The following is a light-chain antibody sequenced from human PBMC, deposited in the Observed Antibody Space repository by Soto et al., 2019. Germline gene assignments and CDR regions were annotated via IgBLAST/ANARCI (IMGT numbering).Light chain of an antibody. CDR2: EVS. CDR1: SSDVGGYNY. V-gene: IGLV2-14*01. Sequence: QSALTQPASVSGSPGQSITISCTGNSSDVGGYNYVSWYQQHPGIAPKLMIYEVSNRPSGVSNRFSGSKSGNTASLTISGLQAEDEADYYCSSSTSSRTVVFGGGTKLTVL. J-gene: IGLJ3*02. CDR3: SSSTSSRTVV.